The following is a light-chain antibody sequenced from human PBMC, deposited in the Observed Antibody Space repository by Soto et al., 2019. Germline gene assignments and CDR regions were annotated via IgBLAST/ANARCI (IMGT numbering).Light chain of an antibody. V-gene: IGKV1-8*01. CDR2: AAS. J-gene: IGKJ2*01. CDR1: QGISSY. CDR3: QQYYSYPPT. Sequence: AIRMTQSPSSLSASTGDRVTITCRASQGISSYLAWYQQKPGKAPKLLIYAASTLLSGVPSRFSGSGSGTDFTLTISCLQSEDFATYYCQQYYSYPPTFGQGTKLEIK.